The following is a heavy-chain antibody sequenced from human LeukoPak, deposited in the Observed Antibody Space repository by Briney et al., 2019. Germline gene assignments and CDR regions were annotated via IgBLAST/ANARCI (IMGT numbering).Heavy chain of an antibody. D-gene: IGHD3-3*01. V-gene: IGHV3-23*01. Sequence: GGSLRLSCAASGFTFRSYAMNWVRQAPGKGLEWVSGISGDGSGTNYADSEKGRFTVSRDNSKNTLFLQMNSLRAEDTAVYYCGKVWRGNYRDALDIWGQGTMVTVSS. CDR3: GKVWRGNYRDALDI. J-gene: IGHJ3*02. CDR2: ISGDGSGT. CDR1: GFTFRSYA.